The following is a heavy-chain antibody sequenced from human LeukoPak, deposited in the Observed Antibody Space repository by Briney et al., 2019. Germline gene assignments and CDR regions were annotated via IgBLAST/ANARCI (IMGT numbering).Heavy chain of an antibody. J-gene: IGHJ6*03. D-gene: IGHD6-13*01. CDR2: TYYRSKWYN. CDR1: GDSVSSNSAA. CDR3: ARDRADTGRIAAAVLGYYYMDV. V-gene: IGHV6-1*01. Sequence: SQTLSLTCAISGDSVSSNSAAWNWIRQSPSRGLEWLGRTYYRSKWYNDYAVSVKGRITINPDTSKNQFSLQLNSVTPEDTAVYYCARDRADTGRIAAAVLGYYYMDVWGKGTTVTVSS.